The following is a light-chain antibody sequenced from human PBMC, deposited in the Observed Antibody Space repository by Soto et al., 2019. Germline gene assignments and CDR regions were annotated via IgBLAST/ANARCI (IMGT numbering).Light chain of an antibody. V-gene: IGLV2-14*01. CDR1: SSDVGGYNY. Sequence: QSALTQPASVSGSPGQSITISCTGTSSDVGGYNYVSWYQQHPGKAPKLMIYDVSNRPSWVSNRFSGSKSGNTASLTISGLQAEDEADYYCSSYTSSSTRVVFGGGTQLTVL. CDR2: DVS. CDR3: SSYTSSSTRVV. J-gene: IGLJ2*01.